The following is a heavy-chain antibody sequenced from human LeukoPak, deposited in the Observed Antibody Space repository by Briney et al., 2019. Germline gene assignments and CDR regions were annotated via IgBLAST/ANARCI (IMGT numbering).Heavy chain of an antibody. J-gene: IGHJ4*02. V-gene: IGHV3-30*18. CDR2: ISHDGTVQ. Sequence: GGSLRLSCVGSGFTFRSYSMQWVRQAPGKGLEWVAVISHDGTVQHYADSVKGRFTISRDNSDNTLYLQMNSLRDEDTAMYYCAKEGTAPASSYFDYWGQGTLITVSS. CDR3: AKEGTAPASSYFDY. CDR1: GFTFRSYS. D-gene: IGHD5-18*01.